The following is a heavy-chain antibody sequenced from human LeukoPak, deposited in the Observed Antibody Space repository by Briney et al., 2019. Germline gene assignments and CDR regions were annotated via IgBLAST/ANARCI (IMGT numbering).Heavy chain of an antibody. V-gene: IGHV3-15*01. D-gene: IGHD1-26*01. CDR1: GFTFSNAW. Sequence: PGGSLRLSCAASGFTFSNAWMSWVRQAPGKGLEWAGRIKGKTDGATTDYAAPVKGRFTISRDDSKNTLYLQMNSLKTEDTAVYYCTTLSLIGATTLDYWGQGTLVTVSS. CDR3: TTLSLIGATTLDY. CDR2: IKGKTDGATT. J-gene: IGHJ4*02.